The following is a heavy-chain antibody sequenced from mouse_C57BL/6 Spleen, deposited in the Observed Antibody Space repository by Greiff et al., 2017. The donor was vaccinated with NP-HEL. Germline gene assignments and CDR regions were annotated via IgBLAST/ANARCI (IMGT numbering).Heavy chain of an antibody. J-gene: IGHJ2*01. Sequence: VQLQESGAELVKPGASVKISCKASGYAFSSYWMNWVKQRPGKGLEWIGQIYPGDGDTNYNGKFKGKATLTEDKSSSTAYMQLSSLTSEDSAVYFCARHYYGSSPFDYWGQGTTLTVSS. V-gene: IGHV1-80*01. D-gene: IGHD1-1*01. CDR3: ARHYYGSSPFDY. CDR1: GYAFSSYW. CDR2: IYPGDGDT.